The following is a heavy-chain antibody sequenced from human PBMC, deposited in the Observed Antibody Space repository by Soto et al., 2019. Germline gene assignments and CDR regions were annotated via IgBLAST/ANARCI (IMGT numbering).Heavy chain of an antibody. CDR3: AHRLGGFTWNDGYLDY. CDR2: IYWDDDK. V-gene: IGHV2-5*02. D-gene: IGHD1-1*01. Sequence: SVPTLVNPTQTLILTCSFSGFSLTTRPVGVAWIRQPPGKALEWLAVIYWDDDKRYSPSLRSRLTISKDTSKNQVVLSMTNMDPVDTATYYCAHRLGGFTWNDGYLDYWGQGTLVTVS. J-gene: IGHJ4*02. CDR1: GFSLTTRPVG.